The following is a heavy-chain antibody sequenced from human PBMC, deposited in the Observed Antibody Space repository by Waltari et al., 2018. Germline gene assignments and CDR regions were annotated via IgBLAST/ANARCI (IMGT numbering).Heavy chain of an antibody. CDR1: GGSISSGGYY. D-gene: IGHD2-21*01. CDR3: ARDQGCGGGADY. Sequence: QVQLQESGPGLVKPSQTLSLTCTVPGGSISSGGYYWSWIRQHPGKGLEWLGYIYDGGRTYYNPSLKSRVTISVDTSKNQFSLKLSSVTAADTAVYYCARDQGCGGGADYWGQGTLVTVSS. V-gene: IGHV4-31*03. CDR2: IYDGGRT. J-gene: IGHJ4*02.